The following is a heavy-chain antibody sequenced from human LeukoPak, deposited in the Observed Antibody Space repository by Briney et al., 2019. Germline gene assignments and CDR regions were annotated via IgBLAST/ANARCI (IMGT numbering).Heavy chain of an antibody. Sequence: SETLSLTCTVSGGSISSYYWSWIRHPAGKGLEWIGRIYTSGSTNYNPSLKSRVTMSVDTSKNQFSLKLSSVTAADTAVYYCARDEVRGGAFDIWGQGTMVTVSS. CDR3: ARDEVRGGAFDI. J-gene: IGHJ3*02. CDR1: GGSISSYY. V-gene: IGHV4-4*07. CDR2: IYTSGST. D-gene: IGHD3-16*01.